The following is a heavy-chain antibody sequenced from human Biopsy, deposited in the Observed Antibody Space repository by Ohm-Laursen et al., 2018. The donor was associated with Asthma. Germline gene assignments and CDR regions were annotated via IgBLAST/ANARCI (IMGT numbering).Heavy chain of an antibody. Sequence: SDTLSLTCVVSGGSMTPTSHYWDWIRQAPGKGLEWIGYISYGGKTSYNPSLKNRVTISRDTSKNQFSLRLTSLTAADTAVYFCARRITIFGVVQKDHGMDAWGQGTTVIVSS. CDR1: GGSMTPTSHY. CDR3: ARRITIFGVVQKDHGMDA. V-gene: IGHV4-39*01. J-gene: IGHJ6*02. D-gene: IGHD3-3*01. CDR2: ISYGGKT.